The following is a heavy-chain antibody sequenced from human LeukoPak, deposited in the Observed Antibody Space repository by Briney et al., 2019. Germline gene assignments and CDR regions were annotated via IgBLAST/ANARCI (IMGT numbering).Heavy chain of an antibody. CDR2: IIPILGIA. CDR1: GGTFSSYA. V-gene: IGHV1-69*04. J-gene: IGHJ5*02. CDR3: ASGGDWEWFDP. Sequence: ASVKVSCKASGGTFSSYAISWVRQAPGQGLEWMGRIIPILGIANYAQKFQGRVTITADKSTSTAYMELSSLRSEDTAVYYCASGGDWEWFDPWGQGTLVTVSS. D-gene: IGHD2-21*02.